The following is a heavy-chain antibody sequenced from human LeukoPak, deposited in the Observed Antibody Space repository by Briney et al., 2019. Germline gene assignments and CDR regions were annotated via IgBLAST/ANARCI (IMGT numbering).Heavy chain of an antibody. J-gene: IGHJ4*02. CDR2: ISYDGNNK. D-gene: IGHD2-15*01. CDR1: GFTFSTYA. Sequence: GGSLRLSCAASGFTFSTYAMHWVRQAPGKGLEGVAIISYDGNNKYYADSVKGRLTISRDSSKNTLHLQMNSLRVEDTAVYYCARAVAVVAAAHDFWGQGTLVTVSS. CDR3: ARAVAVVAAAHDF. V-gene: IGHV3-30-3*01.